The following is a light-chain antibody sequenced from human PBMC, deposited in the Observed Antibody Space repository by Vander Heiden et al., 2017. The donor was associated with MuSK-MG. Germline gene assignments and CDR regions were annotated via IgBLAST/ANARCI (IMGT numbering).Light chain of an antibody. CDR2: GAS. CDR3: QQYDNWPPWT. Sequence: DIVMTQSPATLSLSPGERATLSCRASQSIEHHLAWYQQKPGQAPRLLIYGASTRVTGIPDRFSGSGSGTEFTLTISSRQSDDFALYFCQQYDNWPPWTFARATKVEI. J-gene: IGKJ1*01. CDR1: QSIEHH. V-gene: IGKV3-15*01.